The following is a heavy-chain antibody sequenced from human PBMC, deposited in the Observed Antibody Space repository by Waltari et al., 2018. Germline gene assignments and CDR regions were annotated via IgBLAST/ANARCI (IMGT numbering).Heavy chain of an antibody. J-gene: IGHJ5*02. CDR1: GASVSSGSHF. V-gene: IGHV4-61*02. CDR3: ARGERHYCSGGSCFFGGFDP. Sequence: QVQLQESGPGVVKPSQTLSLTCAVSGASVSSGSHFWAWVRQPAGKGLEWMGRMFTTGCTNYNPSLKSRLTISLDTSKNEFSLQLASVTAADTAVYYCARGERHYCSGGSCFFGGFDPWGPGTLVTVSS. D-gene: IGHD2-15*01. CDR2: MFTTGCT.